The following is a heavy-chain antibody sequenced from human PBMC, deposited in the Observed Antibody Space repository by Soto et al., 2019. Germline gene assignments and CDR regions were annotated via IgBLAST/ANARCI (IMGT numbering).Heavy chain of an antibody. CDR1: GFSLSTSGVG. J-gene: IGHJ4*02. D-gene: IGHD1-26*01. CDR2: IYWDDNK. V-gene: IGHV2-5*02. Sequence: QITLKESGPTLVKPTQTLTLTCTFSGFSLSTSGVGVGWIRQPPGKALEWLGIIYWDDNKLYSPSLKSRVTITKENSKNHLVFTMNKMYDVDTATYYCTHRQGLVELHYCGQGTLVTVSS. CDR3: THRQGLVELHY.